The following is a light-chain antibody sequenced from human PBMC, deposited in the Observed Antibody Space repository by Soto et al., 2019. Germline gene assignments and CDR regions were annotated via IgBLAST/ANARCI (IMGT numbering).Light chain of an antibody. CDR2: DVN. CDR1: SIDVGGYNL. CDR3: SSYKSSSTLPYV. Sequence: QSVLTQPASVSGSPGQSITISCTGTSIDVGGYNLVSWYQQYPDKAPKLMIFDVNTRPSGVSNRFSGSKSGNTASLTISGLQAEDEADYYCSSYKSSSTLPYVFGTGTKVTVL. J-gene: IGLJ1*01. V-gene: IGLV2-14*01.